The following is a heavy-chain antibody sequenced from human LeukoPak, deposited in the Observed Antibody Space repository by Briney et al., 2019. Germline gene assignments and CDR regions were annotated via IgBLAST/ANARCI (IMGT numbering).Heavy chain of an antibody. D-gene: IGHD5/OR15-5a*01. CDR2: IYHSGST. Sequence: SETLSLTCTVSGGSITSYYWSWIRQPPGKGLEWIGYIYHSGSTSYNPSLKSRVTISVDTSKNQFSLKLTSVTAAETAVYYCARQTRLGFDPWGQGTLVTVSS. J-gene: IGHJ5*02. CDR3: ARQTRLGFDP. CDR1: GGSITSYY. V-gene: IGHV4-59*08.